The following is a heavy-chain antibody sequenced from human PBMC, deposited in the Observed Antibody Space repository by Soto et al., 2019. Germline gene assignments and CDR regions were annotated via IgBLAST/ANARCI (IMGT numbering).Heavy chain of an antibody. CDR1: GFTFSSYG. Sequence: PGGSLRLSCAASGFTFSSYGMHWVRQAPGKGLEWVAVIPYDGSNKYYADSVKGRFTISRDNSKNTLYLQMNSLRAEDTAVYYCAKDKRGYGDYYYYGMDVWGQGTTVTVS. D-gene: IGHD5-12*01. V-gene: IGHV3-30*18. CDR2: IPYDGSNK. J-gene: IGHJ6*02. CDR3: AKDKRGYGDYYYYGMDV.